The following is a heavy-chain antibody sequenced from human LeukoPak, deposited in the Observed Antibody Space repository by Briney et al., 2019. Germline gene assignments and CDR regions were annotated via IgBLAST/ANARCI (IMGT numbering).Heavy chain of an antibody. CDR3: ARGHNFGRLHPFDY. Sequence: GGSLRLSCAASGFTFTNYAMSWVRQGPGKGLEWVSVIYSGGSTYYADSVKGRFTISRDNSKNTLYLQMNSLRAEDTAVYYCARGHNFGRLHPFDYWGQGTLVTVSS. CDR2: IYSGGST. V-gene: IGHV3-66*01. D-gene: IGHD3-9*01. CDR1: GFTFTNYA. J-gene: IGHJ4*02.